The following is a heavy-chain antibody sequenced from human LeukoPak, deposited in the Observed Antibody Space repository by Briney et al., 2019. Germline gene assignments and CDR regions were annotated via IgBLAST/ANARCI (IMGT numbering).Heavy chain of an antibody. CDR3: ARADHRSTSSLGY. CDR1: GGTFSSYA. V-gene: IGHV1-69*13. D-gene: IGHD2-2*01. CDR2: IIPIFGTA. Sequence: ASVKVSCKGSGGTFSSYAISWVRQAPGQGLEWVGGIIPIFGTANYAQKFQGRVTITADESTSTAYMELSSLRSEDTAVYYCARADHRSTSSLGYWGQGTLVTVSS. J-gene: IGHJ4*02.